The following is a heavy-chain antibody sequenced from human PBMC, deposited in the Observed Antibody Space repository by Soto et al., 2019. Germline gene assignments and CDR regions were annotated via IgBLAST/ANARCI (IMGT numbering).Heavy chain of an antibody. V-gene: IGHV1-18*01. CDR3: ARDGGKELWVDGLNAMDV. D-gene: IGHD3-10*01. Sequence: QVQLVQSGPEVKNPGASVKVSCKASGYSFSSYGISWVPQAPGQGLEWMGWISGYNDQTNYAQRFRNRVTFTTDTSTNTAYMELRSLRSDDTAIYYCARDGGKELWVDGLNAMDVWGQGTTVTVSS. CDR2: ISGYNDQT. J-gene: IGHJ6*02. CDR1: GYSFSSYG.